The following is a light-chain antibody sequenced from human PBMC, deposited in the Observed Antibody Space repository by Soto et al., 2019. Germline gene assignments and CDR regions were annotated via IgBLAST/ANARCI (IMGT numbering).Light chain of an antibody. V-gene: IGKV1-5*01. CDR1: QSITRW. CDR3: QQYDDLPLT. CDR2: DAT. Sequence: DIQMTQSPSTLSASVGDRVTITCRADQSITRWLAWFQQKPGKAPSLLIYDATNLQPGVPSRFSGSGSGTEFTLTISSLQPEDIATYYCQQYDDLPLTFGGGTKVDIK. J-gene: IGKJ4*01.